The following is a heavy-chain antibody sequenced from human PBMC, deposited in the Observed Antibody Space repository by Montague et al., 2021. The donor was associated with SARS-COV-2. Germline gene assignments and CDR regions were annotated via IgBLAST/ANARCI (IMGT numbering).Heavy chain of an antibody. J-gene: IGHJ6*03. CDR1: GGSFSVYY. CDR2: IYHSGST. CDR3: RVVPAGIPKGPNFYYMDV. Sequence: SETLSLTCAVYGGSFSVYYWSWIRQPPGEGLEWIGQIYHSGSTNYNPSLKSRVTISVDTSKNQFSLKLSSVTAADTALYYCRVVPAGIPKGPNFYYMDVWGEGTTVTVSS. D-gene: IGHD2-2*02. V-gene: IGHV4-34*01.